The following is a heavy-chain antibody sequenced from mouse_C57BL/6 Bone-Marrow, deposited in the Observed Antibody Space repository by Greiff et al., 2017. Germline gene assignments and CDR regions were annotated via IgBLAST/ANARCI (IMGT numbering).Heavy chain of an antibody. D-gene: IGHD1-1*01. J-gene: IGHJ1*03. Sequence: QVQLKQSGAELVRPGASVTLSCKASGYPFTDYEMHWVKQTPVHGLEWIGAIDPETGGTAYNQKFKGKAILTADKSSSTAYMELRSLTSEDSAVYYCTRCYGSSYDWYFDVWGTGTTVTVSS. CDR3: TRCYGSSYDWYFDV. CDR2: IDPETGGT. V-gene: IGHV1-15*01. CDR1: GYPFTDYE.